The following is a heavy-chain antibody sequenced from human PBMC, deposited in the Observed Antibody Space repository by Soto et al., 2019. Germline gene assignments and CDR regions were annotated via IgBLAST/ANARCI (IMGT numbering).Heavy chain of an antibody. D-gene: IGHD6-6*01. J-gene: IGHJ4*02. Sequence: GGSLRLSCAASGFTFSDYSLSWVRQAPGKGLEWVSVISGSDDSTYYADSVKGRFTTSRDNSKNTLYLQMNSLRAEDTAVYYCAKRSSSSTFDYWGQGTLVTVSS. CDR3: AKRSSSSTFDY. CDR2: ISGSDDST. CDR1: GFTFSDYS. V-gene: IGHV3-23*01.